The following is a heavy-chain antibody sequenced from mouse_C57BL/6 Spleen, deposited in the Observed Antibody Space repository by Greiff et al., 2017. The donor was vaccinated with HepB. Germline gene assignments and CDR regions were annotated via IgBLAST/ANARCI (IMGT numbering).Heavy chain of an antibody. J-gene: IGHJ4*01. Sequence: EVKLEESGGGLVQPGGSMKLSCAASGFTFSDAWMDWVRQSPEKGLEWVAEIRNKANNHATYYAESVKGRFTISRDDSKSSVYLQMNSVRAEDTGIYYCTSTTVVAFYAMDYWGQGTSVTVSS. V-gene: IGHV6-6*01. CDR2: IRNKANNHAT. CDR3: TSTTVVAFYAMDY. CDR1: GFTFSDAW. D-gene: IGHD1-1*01.